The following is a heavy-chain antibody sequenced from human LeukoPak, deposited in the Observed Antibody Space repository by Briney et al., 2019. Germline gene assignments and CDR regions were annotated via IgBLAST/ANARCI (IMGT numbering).Heavy chain of an antibody. D-gene: IGHD3-10*01. CDR2: ILYDGSNT. CDR1: GFTFSSYG. CDR3: ARKAGYYYGSGDY. Sequence: GGSLRLSCAASGFTFSSYGMHWVRQAPGKGLEWVAFILYDGSNTYYADYVKGRFTISRDNSKNTLNLQINSLRAEDTAVCYCARKAGYYYGSGDYWGQGTLVTVSS. V-gene: IGHV3-33*01. J-gene: IGHJ4*02.